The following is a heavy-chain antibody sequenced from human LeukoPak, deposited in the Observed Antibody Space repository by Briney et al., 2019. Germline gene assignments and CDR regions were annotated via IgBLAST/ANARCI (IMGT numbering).Heavy chain of an antibody. CDR2: IWNDGSNK. CDR1: GFTFSHHG. V-gene: IGHV3-33*06. J-gene: IGHJ4*02. CDR3: EKDAQRGFDYSNSLEY. D-gene: IGHD4-11*01. Sequence: PGRSLRLSYAASGFTFSHHGMHWVRQAPGRGLEWVAVIWNDGSNKYYADSVKGRFTISRDNSQNTVDLHMNSLRAEDKAVYYCEKDAQRGFDYSNSLEYWGQGTLVTVSS.